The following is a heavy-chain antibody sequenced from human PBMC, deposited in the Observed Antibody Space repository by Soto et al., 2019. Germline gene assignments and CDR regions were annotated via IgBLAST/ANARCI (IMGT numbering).Heavy chain of an antibody. V-gene: IGHV3-53*01. CDR1: GVSIISHY. Sequence: GGSLRLFCAASGVSIISHYMAWVRQAPGKGLEWISLIYAGGSKFYADSVKGRFTISRDNSKNTLYLQMDSLTAEDTAVYYCASGENGYNKFYFDFWGQGTLVTVSS. CDR3: ASGENGYNKFYFDF. J-gene: IGHJ4*02. CDR2: IYAGGSK. D-gene: IGHD5-12*01.